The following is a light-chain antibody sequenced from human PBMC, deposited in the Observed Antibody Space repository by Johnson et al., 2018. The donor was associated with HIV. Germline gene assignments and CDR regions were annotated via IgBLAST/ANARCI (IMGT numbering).Light chain of an antibody. V-gene: IGLV1-51*02. CDR2: ENN. Sequence: QSVLTQPPSVSAAPGQKVTISCSGSSSDMGNYAVSWYQQLPGTAPKLLIYENNKRPSGIPDRFSGSKSGASATLGITGLPTGAEADYYCGTWDSSLSEGVFGTGTKVTVL. CDR3: GTWDSSLSEGV. J-gene: IGLJ1*01. CDR1: SSDMGNYA.